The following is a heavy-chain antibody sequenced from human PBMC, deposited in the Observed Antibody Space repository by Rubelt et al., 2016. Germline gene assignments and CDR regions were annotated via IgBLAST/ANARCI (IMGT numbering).Heavy chain of an antibody. CDR3: ARHDYYDTSGYPY. J-gene: IGHJ4*02. Sequence: QVQLQQWGAGLLKPSETLSLTCAVYGGSFSDYYWSWIRQPPGKGLEWIGEINHSGSTNYNPSLQSRVTISEDTSKKQFSLNLKSVTAADTSGYYCARHDYYDTSGYPYWGQGTLVTVSS. CDR1: GGSFSDYY. CDR2: INHSGST. V-gene: IGHV4-34*01. D-gene: IGHD3-22*01.